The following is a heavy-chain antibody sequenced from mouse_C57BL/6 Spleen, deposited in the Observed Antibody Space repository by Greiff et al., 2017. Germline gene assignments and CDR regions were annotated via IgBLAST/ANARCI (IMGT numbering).Heavy chain of an antibody. Sequence: EVKVVESGGGLVKPGGSLKLSCAASGFTFSDYGMHWVRQAPEKGLEWVAYISSGSSTIYYADTVKGRFTISRDNAKNTLFLQMTSLRSEDTAMYYCARPYGNYPSWFAYWGQGTLVTVSA. CDR1: GFTFSDYG. CDR3: ARPYGNYPSWFAY. J-gene: IGHJ3*01. V-gene: IGHV5-17*01. CDR2: ISSGSSTI. D-gene: IGHD2-10*02.